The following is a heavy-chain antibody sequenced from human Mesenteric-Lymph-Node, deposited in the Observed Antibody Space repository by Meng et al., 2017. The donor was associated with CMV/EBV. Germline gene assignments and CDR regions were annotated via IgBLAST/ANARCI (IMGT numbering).Heavy chain of an antibody. D-gene: IGHD3-3*01. J-gene: IGHJ6*02. CDR2: IHYSGTT. CDR3: ARDGVYNYYYGLDV. Sequence: SETLSLTCIVSGDSISSSSYYWGWIRQPPGKGLEWIGSIHYSGTTYYNPSLKSRVTISVDTSQNQFSLWLSSMTAADTAVYYCARDGVYNYYYGLDVWGRGTTVTVSS. CDR1: GDSISSSSYY. V-gene: IGHV4-39*07.